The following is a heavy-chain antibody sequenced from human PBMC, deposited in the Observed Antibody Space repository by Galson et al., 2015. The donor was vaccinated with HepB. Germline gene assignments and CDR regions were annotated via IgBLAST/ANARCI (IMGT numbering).Heavy chain of an antibody. Sequence: SLRLSCAASGFTFSSYWMGWVRQAPGKGLEWVANIKQDGSEKYYVDSVKGRFTISRDNAKNSLYLQMNSLRAEDTAVYYCARFRYYDSSGYWPLFDYWGQGTLVTVSS. CDR2: IKQDGSEK. D-gene: IGHD3-22*01. CDR1: GFTFSSYW. V-gene: IGHV3-7*03. CDR3: ARFRYYDSSGYWPLFDY. J-gene: IGHJ4*02.